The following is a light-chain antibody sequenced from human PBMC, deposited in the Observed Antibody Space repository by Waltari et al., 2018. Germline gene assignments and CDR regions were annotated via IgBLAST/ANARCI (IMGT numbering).Light chain of an antibody. J-gene: IGKJ5*01. CDR2: ASF. CDR1: QDISSY. Sequence: TCRARQDISSYLAWDQQTPEKASKILISASFTLQSGVPPRFSGSGSGADFTLTISSLQPEDFATYYCQQFKTYPLTFGQGTRLEIK. V-gene: IGKV1-9*01. CDR3: QQFKTYPLT.